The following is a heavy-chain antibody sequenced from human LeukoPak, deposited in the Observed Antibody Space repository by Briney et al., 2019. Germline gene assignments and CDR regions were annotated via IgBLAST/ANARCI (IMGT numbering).Heavy chain of an antibody. Sequence: PGGSLRLSCAASGFTFSSYAMHWVRQAPGKGLEWVAVISYDGSNKYYADSVKGRFTISRDNSKNTLYLQMNSLRAEDTAVYYCARAPHDYSNYDYWGQGTLVTVSS. CDR1: GFTFSSYA. D-gene: IGHD4-11*01. CDR2: ISYDGSNK. V-gene: IGHV3-30-3*01. CDR3: ARAPHDYSNYDY. J-gene: IGHJ4*02.